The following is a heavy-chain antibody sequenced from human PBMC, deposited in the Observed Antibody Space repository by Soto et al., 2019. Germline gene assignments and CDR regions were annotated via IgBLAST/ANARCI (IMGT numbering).Heavy chain of an antibody. CDR2: ISGSGGST. CDR3: AKHSTMVRGAPHY. Sequence: VGSLRLSCAASGFTFSSYAMSWVRQAPGKGLEWVSAISGSGGSTYYADSVKGRFTISRDNSKNTLYLQMNSLRAEDTAVYYCAKHSTMVRGAPHYWGQGTLVTVSS. D-gene: IGHD3-10*01. CDR1: GFTFSSYA. J-gene: IGHJ4*02. V-gene: IGHV3-23*01.